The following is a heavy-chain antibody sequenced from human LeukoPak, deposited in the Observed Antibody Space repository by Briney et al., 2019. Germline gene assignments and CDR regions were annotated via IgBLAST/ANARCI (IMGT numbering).Heavy chain of an antibody. CDR2: GST. V-gene: IGHV4-4*02. J-gene: IGHJ4*02. CDR3: ARAGLRYFDWLFTTPYYFDY. D-gene: IGHD3-9*01. Sequence: GSTNYNPSLKSRVTISVDKSKNQFSLKLSSVTAADTAVYYCARAGLRYFDWLFTTPYYFDYWGQGTLVTVSS.